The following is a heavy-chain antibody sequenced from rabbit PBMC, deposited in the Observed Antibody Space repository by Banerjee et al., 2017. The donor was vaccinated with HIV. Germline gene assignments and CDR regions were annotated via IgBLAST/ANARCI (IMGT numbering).Heavy chain of an antibody. J-gene: IGHJ4*01. D-gene: IGHD5-1*01. CDR1: GFSFSNKYV. CDR2: INTSSGST. Sequence: QSLEESGGDLVKPEGSLTLTCTASGFSFSNKYVMCWVRQAPGKGLEWIACINTSSGSTVYATWAKGRFTISRTSSTTVALQMTSLTAADTATYFCARHRNGIFYFNLWGQGTLVTVS. CDR3: ARHRNGIFYFNL. V-gene: IGHV1S40*01.